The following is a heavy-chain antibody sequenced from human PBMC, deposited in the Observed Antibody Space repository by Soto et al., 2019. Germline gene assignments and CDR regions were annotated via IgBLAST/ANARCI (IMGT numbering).Heavy chain of an antibody. V-gene: IGHV3-21*01. D-gene: IGHD6-19*01. Sequence: GGSLRLSCTVSGFTFSSYSMNWVRQAPGKGLEWVSSISSSSSYIYYADSVKGRFTISRDNAKNSLYLQMNSLRAEDTAVYYCARGHYSSGWSPFDFWGQGTLVTVSS. CDR3: ARGHYSSGWSPFDF. J-gene: IGHJ4*02. CDR2: ISSSSSYI. CDR1: GFTFSSYS.